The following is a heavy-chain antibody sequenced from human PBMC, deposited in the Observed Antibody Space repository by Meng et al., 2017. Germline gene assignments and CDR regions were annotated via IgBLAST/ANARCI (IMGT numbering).Heavy chain of an antibody. J-gene: IGHJ5*02. CDR2: INHSGST. V-gene: IGHV4-34*01. D-gene: IGHD6-19*01. Sequence: QGPLQQWVAVLLKPSETLSLTCAVYGGSFRGYYWSWIRQPPGKGLEWIGEINHSGSTNYNPSLKSRVTISVDTSKNQFSLKLSSVTAADTAVYYCARGSAHIAVASSWFDPWGQGTLVTVSS. CDR1: GGSFRGYY. CDR3: ARGSAHIAVASSWFDP.